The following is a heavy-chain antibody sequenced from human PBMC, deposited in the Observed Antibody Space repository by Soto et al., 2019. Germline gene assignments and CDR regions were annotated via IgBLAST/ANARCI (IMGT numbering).Heavy chain of an antibody. V-gene: IGHV1-8*02. CDR3: ARLYPNYDVLTGSQLFAFDI. D-gene: IGHD3-9*01. Sequence: ASVKVSFKASGGTFSSYTISWVRQATGQGLEWMGWMNPNSGNTGYAQKFQGRVTMTRNTSISTAYMELSSLRSEDTAVYYCARLYPNYDVLTGSQLFAFDIWGQGTMVTVSS. CDR1: GGTFSSYT. CDR2: MNPNSGNT. J-gene: IGHJ3*02.